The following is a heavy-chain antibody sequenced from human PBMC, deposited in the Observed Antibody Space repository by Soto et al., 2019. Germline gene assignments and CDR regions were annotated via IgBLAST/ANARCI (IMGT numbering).Heavy chain of an antibody. Sequence: SQTLSLTCSVSGGTISSYYWSWILQPTRKGLEWIGYIYYSGSTNYNPYLKSRVTISVDTSKTHFSLKLSSVTAADTAVYYCARARSSSSSGVGYYYYMDVWGKGTTVTVSS. D-gene: IGHD6-6*01. CDR1: GGTISSYY. CDR2: IYYSGST. V-gene: IGHV4-59*01. CDR3: ARARSSSSSGVGYYYYMDV. J-gene: IGHJ6*03.